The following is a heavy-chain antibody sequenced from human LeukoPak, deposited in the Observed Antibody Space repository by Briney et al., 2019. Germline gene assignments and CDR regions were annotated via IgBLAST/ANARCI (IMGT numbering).Heavy chain of an antibody. CDR2: IWYDGSNK. Sequence: AGGSLRLSCAASGFTFSSSAMHWVRQAPGMGLEWVAVIWYDGSNKYYADSVKGRFTISRDNSKNTLYLQMNSLRAEDTAVYYCAKSYYDSSGYDYFDYWGQGTRVTVSS. V-gene: IGHV3-33*06. J-gene: IGHJ4*02. CDR1: GFTFSSSA. CDR3: AKSYYDSSGYDYFDY. D-gene: IGHD3-22*01.